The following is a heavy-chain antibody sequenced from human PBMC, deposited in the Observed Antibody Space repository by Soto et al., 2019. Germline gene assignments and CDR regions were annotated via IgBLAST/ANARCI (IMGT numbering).Heavy chain of an antibody. Sequence: TGGSLRLSCTASGFTFGDYAMSWFRQAPGKGLEWVGFIRSKAYGGTTEYAASVKGRFTISRDDSKSIAYLQMNSLKTEDTDVYYCTREADFWSGSGYYYYMDVWGKGTTVTVSS. D-gene: IGHD3-3*01. CDR3: TREADFWSGSGYYYYMDV. J-gene: IGHJ6*03. CDR2: IRSKAYGGTT. V-gene: IGHV3-49*03. CDR1: GFTFGDYA.